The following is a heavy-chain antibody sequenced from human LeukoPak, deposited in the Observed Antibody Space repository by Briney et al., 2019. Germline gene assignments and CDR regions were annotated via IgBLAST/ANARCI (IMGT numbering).Heavy chain of an antibody. CDR1: GGSFSDYY. Sequence: PSETLSLTCAVYGGSFSDYYWSWVRRPPGKGLEWIGEINHSGSTNYNPSLKSRVTISVDTSKNQFSLKLISVTAADTAVYYCASSAPARYFDYWGQGTLVTVSS. CDR2: INHSGST. J-gene: IGHJ4*02. CDR3: ASSAPARYFDY. V-gene: IGHV4-34*01. D-gene: IGHD6-6*01.